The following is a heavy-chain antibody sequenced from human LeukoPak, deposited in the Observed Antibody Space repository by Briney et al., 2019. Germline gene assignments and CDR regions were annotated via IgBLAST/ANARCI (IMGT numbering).Heavy chain of an antibody. Sequence: GGSLRLSCAASGFTFSSYGMHWVRQAPGKGLEWVAVISYDGSNKYYADSVKGRFTISRDNSKNTLYLQMNSLRAEDTAVYYCARVRTGTTVYYGMDVWGQGTTVTVSS. D-gene: IGHD1-7*01. CDR1: GFTFSSYG. CDR3: ARVRTGTTVYYGMDV. V-gene: IGHV3-30*03. CDR2: ISYDGSNK. J-gene: IGHJ6*02.